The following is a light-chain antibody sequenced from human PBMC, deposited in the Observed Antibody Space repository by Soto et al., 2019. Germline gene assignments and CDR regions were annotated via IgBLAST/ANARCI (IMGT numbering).Light chain of an antibody. CDR3: SSYTSTITPCV. V-gene: IGLV2-14*01. CDR1: SSDVGGYNY. CDR2: EVS. Sequence: QSVLTQPASVSGSPGQSITISCTGTSSDVGGYNYVSWYQHHSGKAPKLIIYEVSHRPSGASNHFSGYKSGNTASLTISGLQAEDEADYYCSSYTSTITPCVFGTGTRSPS. J-gene: IGLJ1*01.